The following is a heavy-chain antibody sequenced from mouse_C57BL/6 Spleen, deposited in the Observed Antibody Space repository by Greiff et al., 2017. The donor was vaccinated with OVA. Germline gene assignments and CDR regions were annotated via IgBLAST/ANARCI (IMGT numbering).Heavy chain of an antibody. V-gene: IGHV1-26*01. CDR3: ARANYSNYSFAY. D-gene: IGHD2-5*01. CDR1: GYTFTDYY. J-gene: IGHJ3*01. CDR2: INPNNGGT. Sequence: EVQLQQSGPELVKPGASVKISCKASGYTFTDYYMNWVKQSHGKSLEWIGDINPNNGGTSYNQKFKGKATLTVDKSSSTAYMELRSLTSEDSAVYYCARANYSNYSFAYWGQGTLVTVSA.